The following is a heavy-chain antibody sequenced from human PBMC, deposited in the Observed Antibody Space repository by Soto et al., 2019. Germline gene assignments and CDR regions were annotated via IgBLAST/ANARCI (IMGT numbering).Heavy chain of an antibody. CDR3: ARDRFFGSGSYVPYYFDY. D-gene: IGHD3-10*01. J-gene: IGHJ4*02. CDR2: IIPLFGTR. CDR1: GDTFSNYA. Sequence: QVQLVQSGAEVKKPGSSVKVSFKTSGDTFSNYAITWVRQAPGQGLEWMGGIIPLFGTRNYAQKFQGRVTITADKSTSTAYMELNSLRSEDTAVYYCARDRFFGSGSYVPYYFDYWGQGTLVTVSS. V-gene: IGHV1-69*06.